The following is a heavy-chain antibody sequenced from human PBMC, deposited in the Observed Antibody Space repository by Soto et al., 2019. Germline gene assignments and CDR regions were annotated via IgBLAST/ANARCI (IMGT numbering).Heavy chain of an antibody. CDR1: GFTFSSYA. J-gene: IGHJ4*02. CDR2: ISGSGGST. V-gene: IGHV3-23*01. D-gene: IGHD6-19*01. Sequence: EVQLLESGGGLVQPGGSLRLSCAASGFTFSSYAMSWVRQAPGKGLEWVSAISGSGGSTYYADSVKGRFTISRDNSKNTLYLQMNTLRAEDTAVYYCAKRPRGSSGWPYYFDYRAQGTLVTVSS. CDR3: AKRPRGSSGWPYYFDY.